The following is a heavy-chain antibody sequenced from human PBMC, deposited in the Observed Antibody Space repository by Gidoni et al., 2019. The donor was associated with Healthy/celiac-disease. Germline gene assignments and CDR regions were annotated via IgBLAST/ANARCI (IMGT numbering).Heavy chain of an antibody. J-gene: IGHJ4*02. V-gene: IGHV4-34*01. Sequence: QVQLQQWGAGLLKPSETLSLTCAVYGGSFSGYYWSWIRQPPGTGLEWIGEINHSGSTNYNPSLKSRVTISVDTSKNQFSLKLSSVTAADTAVYYCARVGGSGFPYFDYWGQGTLVTVSS. CDR2: INHSGST. D-gene: IGHD3-22*01. CDR3: ARVGGSGFPYFDY. CDR1: GGSFSGYY.